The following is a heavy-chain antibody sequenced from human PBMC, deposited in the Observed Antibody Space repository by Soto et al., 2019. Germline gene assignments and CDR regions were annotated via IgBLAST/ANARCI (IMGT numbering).Heavy chain of an antibody. J-gene: IGHJ4*02. Sequence: GGSLRLSCAASGFTFSSYWMTWVRQAPGKGLEWVANIKQDGSEKYYVDSVKGRFTISRDNAKNSLYLQMNSLKTEDTAVYYCTTEEYRSSSMDYWGQGTLVTVSS. V-gene: IGHV3-7*03. D-gene: IGHD6-6*01. CDR1: GFTFSSYW. CDR2: IKQDGSEK. CDR3: TTEEYRSSSMDY.